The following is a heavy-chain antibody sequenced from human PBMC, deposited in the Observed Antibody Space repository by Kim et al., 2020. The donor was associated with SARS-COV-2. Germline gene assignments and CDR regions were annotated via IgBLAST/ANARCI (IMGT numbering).Heavy chain of an antibody. CDR3: ARGADQITIFGVVILGSFDY. D-gene: IGHD3-3*01. Sequence: RFTISRDNAKNSLYLQMNSLRAEDTAVYYCARGADQITIFGVVILGSFDYWGQGTLVTVSS. V-gene: IGHV3-11*06. J-gene: IGHJ4*02.